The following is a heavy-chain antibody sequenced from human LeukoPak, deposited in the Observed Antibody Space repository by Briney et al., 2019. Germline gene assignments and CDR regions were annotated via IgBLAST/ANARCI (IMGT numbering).Heavy chain of an antibody. V-gene: IGHV3-23*01. CDR1: GFTFSSYA. D-gene: IGHD4-11*01. CDR2: ISGSGGST. Sequence: PGGSLRLSCAASGFTFSSYAMSWVRQAPGKGLEWVSAISGSGGSTYYADSVKGRFTISRDNSKNTLYLQMNSLRAEDTAVYYCAKSGATVTRSGCYFDLWGRGTLVTVSS. CDR3: AKSGATVTRSGCYFDL. J-gene: IGHJ2*01.